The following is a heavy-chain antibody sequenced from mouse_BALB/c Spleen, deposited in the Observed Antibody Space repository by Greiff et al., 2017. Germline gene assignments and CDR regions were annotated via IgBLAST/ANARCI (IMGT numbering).Heavy chain of an antibody. CDR2: ISSGGST. CDR1: GFTFSSYA. Sequence: EVQLVESGGGLVKPGGSLKLSCAASGFTFSSYAMSWVRQTPEKRLEWVASISSGGSTYYPDSVKGRFTISRDNARNILYLQMSSLRSEDTAMYYCARGPYGNYGMDYWGQGTSVTVSS. CDR3: ARGPYGNYGMDY. D-gene: IGHD2-1*01. V-gene: IGHV5-6-5*01. J-gene: IGHJ4*01.